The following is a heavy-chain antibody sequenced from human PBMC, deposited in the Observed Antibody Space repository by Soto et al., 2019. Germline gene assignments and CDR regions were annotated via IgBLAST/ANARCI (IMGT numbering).Heavy chain of an antibody. CDR2: INPSGGST. V-gene: IGHV1-46*03. Sequence: GASVKVSCKSSGYTFTSYYMHCVRQAPGQGLEWMGIINPSGGSTSYAQKFQGRVTMTRDTSTSTVYMELSSLRSEDTAVYYCARQIITMVRGVKTHAFDIWGQGTMVTVSS. D-gene: IGHD3-10*01. CDR3: ARQIITMVRGVKTHAFDI. CDR1: GYTFTSYY. J-gene: IGHJ3*02.